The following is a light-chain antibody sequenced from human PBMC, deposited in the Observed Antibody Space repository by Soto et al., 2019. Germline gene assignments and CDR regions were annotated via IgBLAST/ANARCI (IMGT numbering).Light chain of an antibody. CDR2: DVN. J-gene: IGLJ1*01. CDR3: GTWDSSLNIFV. Sequence: QSALTQPASVSGSPGQSITISCTGTSSDIGAYNFVSWYQQHPGKAPKLMLYDVNIRPSGVSNRFSGSKSGNTASLGITGLQTGDEADYYCGTWDSSLNIFVFGTGTKVTVL. V-gene: IGLV2-14*03. CDR1: SSDIGAYNF.